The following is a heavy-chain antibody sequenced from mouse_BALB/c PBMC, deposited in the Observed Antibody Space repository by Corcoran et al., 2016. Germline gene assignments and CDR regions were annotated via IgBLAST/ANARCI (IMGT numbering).Heavy chain of an antibody. V-gene: IGHV1S136*01. CDR1: GYTFTSYV. CDR2: INPYNDGT. CDR3: ARDGNLGGDAKDY. J-gene: IGHJ4*01. D-gene: IGHD2-1*01. Sequence: EVQLQQSGPELVKPGASVKMSCKASGYTFTSYVMHWVKQKPGQGLEWIGYINPYNDGTKYNEKFKGKATLTSDKSSSTAYIELSSLTSEDSAVYYCARDGNLGGDAKDYWGQGTSVTVSS.